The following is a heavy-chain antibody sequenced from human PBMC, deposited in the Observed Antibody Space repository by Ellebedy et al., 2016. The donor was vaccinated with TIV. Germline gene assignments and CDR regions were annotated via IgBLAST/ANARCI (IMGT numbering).Heavy chain of an antibody. CDR1: GFTLSNYW. CDR3: ARAIYGASYL. Sequence: GESLKISCTASGFTLSNYWMTWVRQAPGRGLEWVANINEDGTKKNFVDSVRGRFTISRDDAGNSLFLQMNSLGAEDTAVYYCARAIYGASYLWGRGTLVTVSS. V-gene: IGHV3-7*01. D-gene: IGHD4-17*01. J-gene: IGHJ2*01. CDR2: INEDGTKK.